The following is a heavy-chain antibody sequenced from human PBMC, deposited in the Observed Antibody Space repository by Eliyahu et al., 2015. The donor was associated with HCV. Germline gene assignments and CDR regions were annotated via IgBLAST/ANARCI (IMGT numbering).Heavy chain of an antibody. D-gene: IGHD1-1*01. CDR2: IYYSGST. Sequence: QLQLQESGPGLVKPSETLSLTCTVSGGXISSSSYYWGXIRQPPGKGLEWIGSIYYSGSTYYNPSLKSRVTISVDTSKNQFSLKLSSVTAADTAVYYCASLEPSTLQSDYWGQGTLVTVSS. J-gene: IGHJ4*02. V-gene: IGHV4-39*01. CDR3: ASLEPSTLQSDY. CDR1: GGXISSSSYY.